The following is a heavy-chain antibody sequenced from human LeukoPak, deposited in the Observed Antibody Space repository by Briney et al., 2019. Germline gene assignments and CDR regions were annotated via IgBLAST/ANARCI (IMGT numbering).Heavy chain of an antibody. Sequence: KAGGSLRLSCAASGFTFSSYGMHWVRQAPGKGLEWVAVISYDGSNKYYADSVKGRFTISRDNSKNTLYLQMNSLRAEDPAVYYCAKDLSEAVAGFDYWGQGTLVTVSS. J-gene: IGHJ4*02. D-gene: IGHD6-19*01. V-gene: IGHV3-30*18. CDR2: ISYDGSNK. CDR3: AKDLSEAVAGFDY. CDR1: GFTFSSYG.